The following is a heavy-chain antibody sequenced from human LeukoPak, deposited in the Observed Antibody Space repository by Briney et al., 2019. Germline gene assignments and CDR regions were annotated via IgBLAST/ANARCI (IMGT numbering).Heavy chain of an antibody. CDR3: ARGYLDYGDYVPRPLFDY. Sequence: WVRQPPGKGLEWIGSIYYSGSTYYNPSLKSRVTISVDTSKNQFSLKLSSVTAADTAVYYCARGYLDYGDYVPRPLFDYWGQGTLVTVSS. D-gene: IGHD4-17*01. V-gene: IGHV4-39*07. J-gene: IGHJ4*02. CDR2: IYYSGST.